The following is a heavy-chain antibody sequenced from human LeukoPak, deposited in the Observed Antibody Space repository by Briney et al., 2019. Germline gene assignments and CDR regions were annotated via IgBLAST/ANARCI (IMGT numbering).Heavy chain of an antibody. Sequence: GSLRLSCAASGFTFSSYAMSWVRQPAGKGLEWIGIIYYSGSTYYNPSLKSRVTISVDTSKNQFSLKVNSVTAADTAVYYCARLSAIRTNQFDYWGQGTLVTVSS. CDR1: GFTFSSYA. J-gene: IGHJ4*02. CDR2: IYYSGST. CDR3: ARLSAIRTNQFDY. D-gene: IGHD1/OR15-1a*01. V-gene: IGHV4-38-2*01.